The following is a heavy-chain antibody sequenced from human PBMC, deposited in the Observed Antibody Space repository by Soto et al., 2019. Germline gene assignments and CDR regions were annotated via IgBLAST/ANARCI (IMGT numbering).Heavy chain of an antibody. CDR2: IIPILGIA. J-gene: IGHJ1*01. V-gene: IGHV1-69*02. Sequence: QVQLVQSGAEVKKPGSSVKVSCKASGGTFSSYTISWVRQAPGQGLEWMGRIIPILGIANYAQKFQGRVTITADKSTSTAYMELSSPRSEDTAVYYCARGGYLGYCSGGSCYEGYFQHWGQGTLVTVSS. D-gene: IGHD2-15*01. CDR3: ARGGYLGYCSGGSCYEGYFQH. CDR1: GGTFSSYT.